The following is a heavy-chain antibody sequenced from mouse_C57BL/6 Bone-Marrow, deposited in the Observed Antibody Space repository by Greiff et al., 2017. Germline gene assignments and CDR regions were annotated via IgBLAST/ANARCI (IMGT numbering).Heavy chain of an antibody. Sequence: EVMLVESGGDLVKPGGSLKLSCAASGFTFSSYGMSWVRQTPDKRLEWVATISSGGSYTYYPDSVKGRFTISRDTAKNTLYLQMSSLKSEDTAMYYCARHYYGSRYYFDYWGQGTTLTVAS. V-gene: IGHV5-6*01. CDR2: ISSGGSYT. CDR3: ARHYYGSRYYFDY. CDR1: GFTFSSYG. D-gene: IGHD1-1*01. J-gene: IGHJ2*01.